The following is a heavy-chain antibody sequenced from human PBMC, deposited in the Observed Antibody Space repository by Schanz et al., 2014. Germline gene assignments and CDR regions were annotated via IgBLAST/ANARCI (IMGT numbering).Heavy chain of an antibody. CDR2: IKSKTDGGTR. Sequence: EVQLVESGGGLVKPGGFLRLSCAASGFTFSDAWMSWVRQAPGKGLEWVGRIKSKTDGGTRDYAAPVKGRFTISTDDSKNTVYLQMNSLQTEDTAVYYCAKGRFGELSAFDIWGQGTMVTVSS. CDR1: GFTFSDAW. D-gene: IGHD3-10*01. J-gene: IGHJ3*02. V-gene: IGHV3-15*01. CDR3: AKGRFGELSAFDI.